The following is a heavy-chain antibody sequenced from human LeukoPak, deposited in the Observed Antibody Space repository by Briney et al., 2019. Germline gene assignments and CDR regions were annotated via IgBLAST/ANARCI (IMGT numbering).Heavy chain of an antibody. D-gene: IGHD2-21*01. Sequence: QPGRSLRLSCAASGFTFSSYGMHWVRQAPGKGLEWVAVISYDGSNKYYADSVKGRFTISRDNSKNTLYLQMNSLRAEDTAVYYCAKDATGDGLIEYYFDYWGQGTLVTVSS. V-gene: IGHV3-30*18. CDR3: AKDATGDGLIEYYFDY. CDR1: GFTFSSYG. CDR2: ISYDGSNK. J-gene: IGHJ4*02.